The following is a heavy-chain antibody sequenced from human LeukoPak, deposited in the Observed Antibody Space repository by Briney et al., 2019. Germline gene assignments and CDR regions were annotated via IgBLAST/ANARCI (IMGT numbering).Heavy chain of an antibody. V-gene: IGHV1-24*01. Sequence: ASVKVSCKVSGYTLTELSMHWVRQAPGKRLEWMGGFDPEDGETIYAQKFQGRVTMTEDTSTDTAYMELSSLRSEDTAVYYCSVVVMNYYYYMDVWGKGTTVTVSS. CDR2: FDPEDGET. D-gene: IGHD3-22*01. CDR1: GYTLTELS. J-gene: IGHJ6*03. CDR3: SVVVMNYYYYMDV.